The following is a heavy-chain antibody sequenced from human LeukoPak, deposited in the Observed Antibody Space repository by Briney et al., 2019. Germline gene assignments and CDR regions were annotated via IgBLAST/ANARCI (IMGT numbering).Heavy chain of an antibody. CDR3: ARDPYSSGFKWFDP. D-gene: IGHD6-19*01. Sequence: ASVKVSCKASGYTFTSYGISWVRQAPGQGLEWMGWISAYSGNTNYAQKLQGRVTMTTDTSTSTAYMELRSLRSDDTAVYYYARDPYSSGFKWFDPWGQGTLVTVSS. V-gene: IGHV1-18*01. J-gene: IGHJ5*02. CDR1: GYTFTSYG. CDR2: ISAYSGNT.